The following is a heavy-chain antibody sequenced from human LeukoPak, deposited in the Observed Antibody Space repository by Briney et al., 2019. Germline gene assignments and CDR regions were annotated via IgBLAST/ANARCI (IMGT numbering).Heavy chain of an antibody. CDR2: ISAYNGNT. CDR1: GYTFTSYG. CDR3: ASGIEMATITTMPEGY. V-gene: IGHV1-18*01. D-gene: IGHD5-24*01. J-gene: IGHJ4*02. Sequence: GASVKVSCKASGYTFTSYGISWVRQAPGQGLEWMGWISAYNGNTNYAQKLQGRVTMTTDTSTSTTYMELSRLRSDDTAVYYCASGIEMATITTMPEGYWGQGTLVTVSS.